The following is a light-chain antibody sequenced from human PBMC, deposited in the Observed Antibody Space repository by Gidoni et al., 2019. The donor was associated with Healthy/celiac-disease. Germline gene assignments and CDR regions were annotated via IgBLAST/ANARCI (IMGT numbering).Light chain of an antibody. CDR1: QSISSY. V-gene: IGKV1-39*01. CDR3: QQSYSTPLVT. Sequence: DIQMTQSPSSLSASEGDRVTITCRASQSISSYLNWYQQKPGKAPKLLIYAASSSQSGVPSRFSGSGSGTDFTLTISSLQPEDFATYYCQQSYSTPLVTFGPGTKVEIK. J-gene: IGKJ3*01. CDR2: AAS.